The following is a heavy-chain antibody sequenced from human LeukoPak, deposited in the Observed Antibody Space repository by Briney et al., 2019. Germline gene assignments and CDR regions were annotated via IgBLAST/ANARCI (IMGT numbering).Heavy chain of an antibody. V-gene: IGHV1-69*05. D-gene: IGHD6-19*01. CDR3: ARDLFIAVAGTIDY. CDR2: IIPIFGTA. Sequence: GASVKVSCKASGGTFSSYAISWVRQAPGQGLEWMGGIIPIFGTANYAQKLQGRVTMTTDTSTSTAYMELRSLRSDDTAVYYCARDLFIAVAGTIDYWGQGTLVTVSS. CDR1: GGTFSSYA. J-gene: IGHJ4*02.